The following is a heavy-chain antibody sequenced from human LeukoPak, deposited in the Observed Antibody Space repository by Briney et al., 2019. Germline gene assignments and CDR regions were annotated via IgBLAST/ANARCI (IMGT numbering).Heavy chain of an antibody. CDR1: GYSFTSYW. Sequence: GESLKISCKGSGYSFTSYWISWVRQMPGKGLEWMGRIDPGDSYTNYSPSFQGHVTISADKSISTAYLQWSSLKASDTAMYYCARRPLYGSGSYYTPYFDYWGQGTLVTVSS. V-gene: IGHV5-10-1*01. J-gene: IGHJ4*02. CDR2: IDPGDSYT. D-gene: IGHD3-10*01. CDR3: ARRPLYGSGSYYTPYFDY.